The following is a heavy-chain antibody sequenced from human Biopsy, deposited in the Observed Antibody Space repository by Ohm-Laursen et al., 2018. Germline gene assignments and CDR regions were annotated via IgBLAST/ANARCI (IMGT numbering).Heavy chain of an antibody. CDR1: GFNFTHYA. D-gene: IGHD3-16*01. J-gene: IGHJ4*02. CDR3: ARSVGIMAAPIDY. CDR2: ISWSNDNI. Sequence: SLRLSCAASGFNFTHYAMQWVRQVPGKGLEWVSSISWSNDNIHYADSVKGRFTISRDNAKNSLYLQMNSLRVEDTAVYYCARSVGIMAAPIDYWGQGTLVTVSS. V-gene: IGHV3-9*01.